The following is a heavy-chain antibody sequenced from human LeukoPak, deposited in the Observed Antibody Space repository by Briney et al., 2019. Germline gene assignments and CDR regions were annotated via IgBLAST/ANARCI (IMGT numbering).Heavy chain of an antibody. D-gene: IGHD5-18*01. CDR2: ISWNSGSI. CDR1: GFTFDDYA. Sequence: PGGSLRLSCAASGFTFDDYAMHWVRQAPGKGLEWVSGISWNSGSIGYADSVKGRFTISRDNAKNSLYLQMNSLRAEGTALYYCAKDKGSYGYVRGLGFDYWGQGTLVTVSS. V-gene: IGHV3-9*01. CDR3: AKDKGSYGYVRGLGFDY. J-gene: IGHJ4*02.